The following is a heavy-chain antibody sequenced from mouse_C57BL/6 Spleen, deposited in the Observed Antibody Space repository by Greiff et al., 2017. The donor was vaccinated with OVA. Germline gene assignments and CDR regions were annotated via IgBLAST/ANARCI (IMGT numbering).Heavy chain of an antibody. Sequence: QVQLQQPGAELVKPGASVKLSCKASGYTFTSYWMHWVKQRPGRGLEWIGRIDPNSGGTKYNEKFKSKATLTVDKPSSTAYMQLSSLTSEYSAVYYCASGRQISYWYFDVWGTGTTVTVSS. V-gene: IGHV1-72*01. D-gene: IGHD3-2*01. CDR3: ASGRQISYWYFDV. CDR1: GYTFTSYW. J-gene: IGHJ1*03. CDR2: IDPNSGGT.